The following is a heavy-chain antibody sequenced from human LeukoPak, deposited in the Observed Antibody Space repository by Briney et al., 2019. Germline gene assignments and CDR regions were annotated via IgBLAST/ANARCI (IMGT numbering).Heavy chain of an antibody. CDR1: GFTFSSYV. Sequence: GGSLRLSCSASGFTFSSYVMHWVRQAPGKGLEYVSAISSNGGSTYYADSVKGRFTISRDNSKNTLYLQMNSLRAEDTAVYYCAKNLYCGGGSCYPSALGMDVWGQGTTVTVSS. V-gene: IGHV3-64*04. D-gene: IGHD2-15*01. CDR3: AKNLYCGGGSCYPSALGMDV. CDR2: ISSNGGST. J-gene: IGHJ6*02.